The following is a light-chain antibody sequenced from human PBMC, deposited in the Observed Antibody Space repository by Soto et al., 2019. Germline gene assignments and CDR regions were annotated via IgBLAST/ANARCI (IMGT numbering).Light chain of an antibody. CDR3: QQLNTWPIT. CDR1: QCIGTY. Sequence: DILLTHSPFFRSASVGEGVTITFLASQCIGTYLAWYQHKAGKAPELLIYAASTLQSGVPSRFSGSGSGTEFTLTISSLQPEDFATYYCQQLNTWPITFGQGTRLEIK. CDR2: AAS. V-gene: IGKV1-9*01. J-gene: IGKJ5*01.